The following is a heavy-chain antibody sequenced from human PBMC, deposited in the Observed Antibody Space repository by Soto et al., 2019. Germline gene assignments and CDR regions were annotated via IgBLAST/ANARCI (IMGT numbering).Heavy chain of an antibody. CDR2: ISGSGAGT. CDR3: AKGRGGSGSLTPRVDF. Sequence: PSETLSLTCSVSGGSINNHYWSWVRQAPGKGLEWVSAISGSGAGTYFADSVKGRFTISRDGSKNTLYLQMSSLRAEDTALYYCAKGRGGSGSLTPRVDFWGQGTLVTVSS. CDR1: GGSINNHY. J-gene: IGHJ4*02. V-gene: IGHV3-23*01. D-gene: IGHD3-10*01.